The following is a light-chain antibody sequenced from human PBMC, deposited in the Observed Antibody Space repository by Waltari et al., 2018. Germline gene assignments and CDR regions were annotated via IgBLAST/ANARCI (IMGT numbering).Light chain of an antibody. J-gene: IGKJ1*01. CDR2: QAS. Sequence: DIQMTQSPSTLSASVGDRVTITCRASQSVRNWLAWYQQKPGKAPRLLIYQASTLENGVPSRFSGSGSGTEFTLTISCLQPDDFATYYCQQYDNNRTFGQGTKVEIK. CDR3: QQYDNNRT. V-gene: IGKV1-5*03. CDR1: QSVRNW.